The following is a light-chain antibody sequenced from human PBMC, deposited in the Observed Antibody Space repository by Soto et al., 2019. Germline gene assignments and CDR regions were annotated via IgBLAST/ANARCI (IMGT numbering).Light chain of an antibody. J-gene: IGKJ4*01. Sequence: VVMPQSPATLPVAPGEVATLSCRASHGIGDRLAWYQPKLGQTPRLRIYDTSTSATVVPARFSGSRSGTEFSLTTNGLPSEDVEVYDGHHYNNWPLTFSGGTKVESK. CDR2: DTS. CDR1: HGIGDR. CDR3: HHYNNWPLT. V-gene: IGKV3-15*01.